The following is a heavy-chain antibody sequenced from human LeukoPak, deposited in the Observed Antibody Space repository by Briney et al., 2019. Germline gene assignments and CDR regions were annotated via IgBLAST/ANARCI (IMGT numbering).Heavy chain of an antibody. J-gene: IGHJ6*02. CDR2: IWYDGSNK. V-gene: IGHV3-33*01. CDR3: ARGFAFWSGYDFDYYYGMDV. CDR1: GFTFSSYG. D-gene: IGHD3-3*01. Sequence: PGRSLRLSCAASGFTFSSYGMHWVRQAPGKGLEWVAVIWYDGSNKYYADSVKGRFTISRDNSKNTLHLQMNSLRAEDTAVYYCARGFAFWSGYDFDYYYGMDVWGQGTTVTVSS.